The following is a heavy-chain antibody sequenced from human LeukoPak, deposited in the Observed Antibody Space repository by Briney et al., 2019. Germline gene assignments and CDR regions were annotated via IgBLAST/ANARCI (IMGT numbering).Heavy chain of an antibody. D-gene: IGHD4-17*01. Sequence: GGSLRLSCATSGFTFSRNAMSWVRQAPGKGLEWVSAITGDSVGTHYADSVKGRFTISRDNSKNTLYLQMNSLGAEDTAVYYCAKDLWVSMTTVTNYYFDYWGQGTLVTVSS. CDR1: GFTFSRNA. CDR2: ITGDSVGT. J-gene: IGHJ4*02. CDR3: AKDLWVSMTTVTNYYFDY. V-gene: IGHV3-23*01.